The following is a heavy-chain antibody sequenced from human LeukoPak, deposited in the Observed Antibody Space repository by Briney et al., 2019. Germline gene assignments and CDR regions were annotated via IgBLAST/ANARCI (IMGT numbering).Heavy chain of an antibody. D-gene: IGHD2-15*01. J-gene: IGHJ3*02. Sequence: GGSLRLSCATSGFTFSSYSMNWVRQAPGKGLEWVSSISSSSYIYYADTVKGRFTISRDNAKNSLYLQMNSLRAEDTAVYYCARSLVASNDAFDIWGQGTMVTVSS. V-gene: IGHV3-21*01. CDR2: ISSSSYI. CDR3: ARSLVASNDAFDI. CDR1: GFTFSSYS.